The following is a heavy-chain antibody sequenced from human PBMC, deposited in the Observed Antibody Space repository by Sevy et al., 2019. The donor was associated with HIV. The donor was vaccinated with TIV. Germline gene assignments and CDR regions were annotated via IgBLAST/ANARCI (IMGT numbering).Heavy chain of an antibody. D-gene: IGHD2-15*01. CDR2: IYHSGST. V-gene: IGHV4-38-2*01. CDR1: NYSISSGYY. CDR3: ARASGGDRLDYYGMDV. Sequence: SETLSLTCAVSNYSISSGYYWGWIRQSPGKGLEWIGNIYHSGSTYYNPSLKSRVTISVDASKNYFSLRLTPVTAADTAVYYCARASGGDRLDYYGMDVWGQGTTVTVSS. J-gene: IGHJ6*02.